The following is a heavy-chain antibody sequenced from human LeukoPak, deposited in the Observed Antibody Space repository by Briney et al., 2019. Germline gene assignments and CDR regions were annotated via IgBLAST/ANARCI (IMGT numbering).Heavy chain of an antibody. D-gene: IGHD3-10*01. V-gene: IGHV1-69*05. CDR1: GGTFSSYA. Sequence: ASVKVSCXASGGTFSSYAISWVRQAPGQGLEWMGRIIPIFGTANYAQKFQGRVTITTDESTSTAYMELSSLRSEDTAVYYCASHYGSGSQNRYNWFDPWGQGTLVTVSS. CDR3: ASHYGSGSQNRYNWFDP. J-gene: IGHJ5*02. CDR2: IIPIFGTA.